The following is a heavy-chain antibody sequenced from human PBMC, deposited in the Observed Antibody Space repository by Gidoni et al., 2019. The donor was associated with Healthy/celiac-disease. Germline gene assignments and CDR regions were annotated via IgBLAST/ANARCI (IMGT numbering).Heavy chain of an antibody. CDR2: IIPIFGTA. V-gene: IGHV1-69*06. Sequence: QVQLVQSGAEVKKPGSSVTVSCKASGGTFSSYAISWVRQAPGQGLEWMGGIIPIFGTANYAQKFQGRVKITADKSTSTAYMELSSLRSEDTAVYYCARHHSSSWYDGGENYYYYMDVWGKGTTVTVSS. CDR1: GGTFSSYA. J-gene: IGHJ6*03. D-gene: IGHD6-13*01. CDR3: ARHHSSSWYDGGENYYYYMDV.